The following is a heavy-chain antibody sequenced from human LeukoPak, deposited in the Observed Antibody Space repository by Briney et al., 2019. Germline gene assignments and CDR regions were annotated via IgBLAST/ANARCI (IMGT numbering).Heavy chain of an antibody. Sequence: SETLSLTCAVSGGSLSGSYCTRVRQSPGEGLEWIGEINHSGRTNYNPSLQSRVTISLDTTTSQFSLILRSVTAADTAVYYCARDPCSSINCPLRFWGQGTLVSVSS. CDR1: GGSLSGSY. CDR2: INHSGRT. J-gene: IGHJ4*02. CDR3: ARDPCSSINCPLRF. D-gene: IGHD2-2*01. V-gene: IGHV4-34*01.